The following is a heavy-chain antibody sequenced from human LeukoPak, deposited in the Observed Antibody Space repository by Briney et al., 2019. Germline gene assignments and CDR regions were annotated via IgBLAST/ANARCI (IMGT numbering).Heavy chain of an antibody. D-gene: IGHD1-26*01. J-gene: IGHJ4*02. CDR2: ISGSGGGT. V-gene: IGHV3-23*01. CDR3: ARGGIVGSAFDY. Sequence: PGGSLRLSCAGSGFTSSNYALSWVRQAPGKGLEWVSAISGSGGGTYYADSVKGRFTISRDNSKNTLYLQMNSLRAEDRAVYYCARGGIVGSAFDYWGQGTLVTVSS. CDR1: GFTSSNYA.